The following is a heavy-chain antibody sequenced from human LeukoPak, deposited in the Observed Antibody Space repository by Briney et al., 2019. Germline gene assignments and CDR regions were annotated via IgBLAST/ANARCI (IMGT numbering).Heavy chain of an antibody. CDR1: GFTFSSYA. Sequence: GGSLRLSCAASGFTFSSYAMSWVRQAPGKGLEWVSAISGSGGSTYYADSVKGRFTISRDNSKNTLYLQMNSLRAEDTAVYYCAKVGIGDGYKSADYWGQGTLVTVSS. CDR2: ISGSGGST. CDR3: AKVGIGDGYKSADY. V-gene: IGHV3-23*01. D-gene: IGHD5-24*01. J-gene: IGHJ4*02.